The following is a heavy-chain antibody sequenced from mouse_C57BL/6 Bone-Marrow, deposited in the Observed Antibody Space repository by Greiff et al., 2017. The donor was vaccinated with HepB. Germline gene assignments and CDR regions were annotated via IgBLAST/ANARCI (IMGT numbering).Heavy chain of an antibody. J-gene: IGHJ2*01. Sequence: VQVVESGAELARPGASVKMSCKASGYTFTSYTMHWVKQRPGQGLEWIGYINPSSGYTKYNQKFKDKATLTADKSSSTAYMQLSSLTSEDSAVYYCARWLRRLDYWGQGTTLTVSS. D-gene: IGHD2-2*01. CDR3: ARWLRRLDY. V-gene: IGHV1-4*01. CDR2: INPSSGYT. CDR1: GYTFTSYT.